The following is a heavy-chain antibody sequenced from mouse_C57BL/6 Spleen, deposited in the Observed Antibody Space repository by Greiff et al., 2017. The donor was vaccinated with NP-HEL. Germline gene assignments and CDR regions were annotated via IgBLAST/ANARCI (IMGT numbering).Heavy chain of an antibody. CDR2: ISSGSSTI. D-gene: IGHD2-5*01. V-gene: IGHV5-17*01. J-gene: IGHJ4*01. CDR3: ARWSNWWAMDY. CDR1: GFTFSDYG. Sequence: EVKLMESGGGLVKPGGSLKLSCAASGFTFSDYGMHWVRQAPEKGLEWVAYISSGSSTIYYADTVKGRFTISRDNAKNTLFLQMTSLRSEDTAMYYCARWSNWWAMDYWGQGTSVTVSS.